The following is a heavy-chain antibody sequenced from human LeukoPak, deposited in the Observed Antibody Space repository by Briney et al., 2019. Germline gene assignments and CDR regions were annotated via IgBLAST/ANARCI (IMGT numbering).Heavy chain of an antibody. J-gene: IGHJ6*03. CDR1: GFTFRSYG. D-gene: IGHD5-12*01. CDR2: IRYDGSNK. V-gene: IGHV3-30*02. CDR3: ARDQSGYNQRYFYYYMDV. Sequence: PGGSLRLSCAASGFTFRSYGMHWVRQAPGKGLEWVAFIRYDGSNKYYADSVKGRFTISRDNSKNTLYLQMNSLRAEDTAVYYCARDQSGYNQRYFYYYMDVWGKGTTVTVSS.